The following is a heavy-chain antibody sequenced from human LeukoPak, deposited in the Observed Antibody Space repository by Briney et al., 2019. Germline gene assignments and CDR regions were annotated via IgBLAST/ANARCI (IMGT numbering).Heavy chain of an antibody. J-gene: IGHJ4*02. V-gene: IGHV1-3*01. CDR3: ARRIGDSGCDC. CDR2: INAGNGNA. CDR1: GYTFTSYA. Sequence: ASVKVSCKASGYTFTSYAMHWVRQAPGQRLEWMGWINAGNGNAKYSQKFQGRVTITRDTSASTAYMELSSLRSEDTAVYYCARRIGDSGCDCWGQGTLVTVSS. D-gene: IGHD5-12*01.